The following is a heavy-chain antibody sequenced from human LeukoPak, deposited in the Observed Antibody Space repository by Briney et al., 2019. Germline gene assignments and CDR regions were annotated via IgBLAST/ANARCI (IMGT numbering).Heavy chain of an antibody. CDR3: AKDIGGAAAGCDY. CDR1: GFAFDDYT. CDR2: ISWDGGST. J-gene: IGHJ4*02. D-gene: IGHD6-13*01. V-gene: IGHV3-43*01. Sequence: GGSLRLSSAASGFAFDDYTMHWVRQAPGKGLEWVSLISWDGGSTYYADSVKGRFTISRDNSKNSLYLQMNSLRTEDTALYYCAKDIGGAAAGCDYWGQGTLVTVSS.